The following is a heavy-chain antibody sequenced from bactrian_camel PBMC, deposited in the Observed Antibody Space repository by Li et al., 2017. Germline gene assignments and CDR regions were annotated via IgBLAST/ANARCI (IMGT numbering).Heavy chain of an antibody. Sequence: VQLVESGGGSVQAGGSLRLSCAASEYFYSSNCMAWLRQAPGKEREGVAYLDSDGTTIYAASMKGRFTVSKANAKNTLYLQMNTLKPEDTAMYYCAATESPLLVTSYSDSDFPAEEEFSYWGQ. V-gene: IGHV3S26*01. D-gene: IGHD4*01. CDR1: EYFYSSNC. CDR3: AATESPLLVTSYSDSDFPAEEEFSY. J-gene: IGHJ6*01. CDR2: LDSDGTT.